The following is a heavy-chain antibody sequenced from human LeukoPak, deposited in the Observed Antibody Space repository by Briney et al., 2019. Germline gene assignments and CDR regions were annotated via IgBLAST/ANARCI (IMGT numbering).Heavy chain of an antibody. J-gene: IGHJ5*02. CDR3: ARDPAPLYCSSTSCYGQYNWFDP. D-gene: IGHD2-2*01. Sequence: ASVKVSCKASGYTFTGYYMHWVRQAPGQGLEWMGWINPNSGGTNYAQKFQGRVTMTRDTSISTAYMEPSRLRSDDTAVYYCARDPAPLYCSSTSCYGQYNWFDPWGQGTLVTVSS. CDR2: INPNSGGT. CDR1: GYTFTGYY. V-gene: IGHV1-2*02.